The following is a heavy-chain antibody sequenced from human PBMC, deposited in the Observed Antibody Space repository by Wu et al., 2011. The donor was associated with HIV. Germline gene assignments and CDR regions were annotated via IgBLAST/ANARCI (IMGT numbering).Heavy chain of an antibody. Sequence: QVQLVQSGAEVKKPGSSVKVSCKASGGTFNSYGISWVRQAPGQGLEWMGGIIPMFGTAKYAQKFQGRVTITADKSTSTAYMELSSLRSEDTAVYYCARGRDGYNWGGPGGDWFDPWGQGTLVTVSS. V-gene: IGHV1-69*06. D-gene: IGHD1-1*01. CDR3: ARGRDGYNWGGPGGDWFDP. CDR2: IIPMFGTA. J-gene: IGHJ5*02. CDR1: GGTFNSYG.